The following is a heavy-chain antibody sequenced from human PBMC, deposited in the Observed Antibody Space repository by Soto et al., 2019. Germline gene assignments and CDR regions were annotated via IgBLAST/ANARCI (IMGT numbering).Heavy chain of an antibody. Sequence: GGSLRLSCAASGFTFSSYAMHWVRQAPGKGLEWVAVISYDGSNKYYADSVKGRFTISRDNSKNTLYLQMNSLRAEDTAVYYCARELYNWNDGMGFDYWGQGTLVTVSS. CDR1: GFTFSSYA. J-gene: IGHJ4*02. V-gene: IGHV3-30-3*01. CDR2: ISYDGSNK. CDR3: ARELYNWNDGMGFDY. D-gene: IGHD1-20*01.